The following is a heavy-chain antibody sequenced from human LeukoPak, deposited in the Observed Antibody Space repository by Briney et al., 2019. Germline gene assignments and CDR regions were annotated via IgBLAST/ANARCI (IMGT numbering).Heavy chain of an antibody. CDR1: GGSFSGYY. CDR3: ARGGGRVLRFLEWLLSTALFDY. J-gene: IGHJ4*02. D-gene: IGHD3-3*01. V-gene: IGHV4-34*01. CDR2: INHSGST. Sequence: SETLSLTCAVYGGSFSGYYWSWIRQPPGKGLEWIGEINHSGSTNYNPSLKSRVTISVDTSKNQFSLKLSSVTAADTAVYYCARGGGRVLRFLEWLLSTALFDYWGQGTLVTVSS.